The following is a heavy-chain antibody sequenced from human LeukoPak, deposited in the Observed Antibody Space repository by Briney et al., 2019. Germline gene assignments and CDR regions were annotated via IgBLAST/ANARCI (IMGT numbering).Heavy chain of an antibody. Sequence: GGSLRLSCAASGFTFSSYSMNWVRQAPGKGLEWVSSISSSSSYIYYADSVKGRFTISRDNAKNSLYLQMNSLRAEDTAVYYCARDMTTVTTRGPSMVRGAVGHWGQGTLVTVSS. CDR1: GFTFSSYS. J-gene: IGHJ4*02. D-gene: IGHD4-11*01. CDR2: ISSSSSYI. V-gene: IGHV3-21*01. CDR3: ARDMTTVTTRGPSMVRGAVGH.